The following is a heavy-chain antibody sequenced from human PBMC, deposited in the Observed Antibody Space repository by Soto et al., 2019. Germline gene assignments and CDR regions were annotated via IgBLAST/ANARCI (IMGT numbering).Heavy chain of an antibody. CDR2: IYWDDDK. CDR1: GFSLSTSGVG. J-gene: IGHJ6*02. D-gene: IGHD1-7*01. Sequence: QITLKESGPTLVKPTQTLTLTCTFSGFSLSTSGVGVGWIRQPPGKALEWLALIYWDDDKRYSPSLKSRLTITKDPSKNQVVLTMTNMDPVDTATYYCARRPETNYSYGMDVWGQGTTVTVSS. CDR3: ARRPETNYSYGMDV. V-gene: IGHV2-5*02.